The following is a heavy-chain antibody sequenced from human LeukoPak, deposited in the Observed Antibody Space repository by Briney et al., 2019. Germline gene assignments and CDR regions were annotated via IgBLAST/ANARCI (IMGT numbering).Heavy chain of an antibody. CDR1: GFTFSSYS. CDR2: ISSSSSTI. J-gene: IGHJ2*01. CDR3: ARDSGIWYLDL. V-gene: IGHV3-48*01. Sequence: PGGSLRLSCAASGFTFSSYSMNWVRQAPGKGLEWVSYISSSSSTIYYADSVKGRFTISRDNAKNSLYLQMNSLRAEDTAVYYCARDSGIWYLDLWGRSTLVTVSS. D-gene: IGHD1-14*01.